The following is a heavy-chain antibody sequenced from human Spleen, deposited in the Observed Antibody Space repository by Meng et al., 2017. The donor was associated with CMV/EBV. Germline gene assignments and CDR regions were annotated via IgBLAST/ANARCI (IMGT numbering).Heavy chain of an antibody. CDR1: GFTFSTHG. Sequence: GESLKISCATSGFTFSTHGMHWVRQAPGKGLEWVAFIRYDGSNKYYTDSVKGRFTVSRDNSKNTLYLQMNSLRAEDSAFYYCAKSIKGYYFDYWGQGTLVTVSS. D-gene: IGHD2/OR15-2a*01. CDR2: IRYDGSNK. CDR3: AKSIKGYYFDY. V-gene: IGHV3-30*02. J-gene: IGHJ4*02.